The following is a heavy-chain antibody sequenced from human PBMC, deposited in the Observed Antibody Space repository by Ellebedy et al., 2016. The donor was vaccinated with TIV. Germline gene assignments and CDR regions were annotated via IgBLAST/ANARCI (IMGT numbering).Heavy chain of an antibody. D-gene: IGHD3-10*01. CDR2: IRSKAYGGTT. V-gene: IGHV3-49*03. CDR1: GFTFGGFMFGDYA. Sequence: PGGSLRLSCTASGFTFGGFMFGDYAWSWFRQAPGKGLEWVGFIRSKAYGGTTEYAASVKGRFTISRDDSKTIAYLQMNSLKTDDTAVYYCTPHYYGSGPRDYWGQGTLVTVSS. J-gene: IGHJ4*02. CDR3: TPHYYGSGPRDY.